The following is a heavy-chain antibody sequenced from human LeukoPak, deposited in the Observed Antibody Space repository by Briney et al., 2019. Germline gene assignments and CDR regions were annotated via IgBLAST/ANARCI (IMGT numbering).Heavy chain of an antibody. CDR1: GFTVSSNY. Sequence: GGSLRLSCAASGFTVSSNYMSWVRQAPGKGLEWVSVIYSGGSTYYADSVKGRFTISRDNSKNTLYLQMNSLRADDTAVYYCARDSASSRSYQVSDAFDIWGQGTMVTVSS. CDR3: ARDSASSRSYQVSDAFDI. D-gene: IGHD1-26*01. CDR2: IYSGGST. V-gene: IGHV3-53*01. J-gene: IGHJ3*02.